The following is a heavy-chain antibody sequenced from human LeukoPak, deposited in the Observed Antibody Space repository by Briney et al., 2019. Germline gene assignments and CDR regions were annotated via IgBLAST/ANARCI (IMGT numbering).Heavy chain of an antibody. CDR2: INTGATSE. CDR1: GFTFSNLE. V-gene: IGHV3-48*03. D-gene: IGHD6-6*01. J-gene: IGHJ5*02. CDR3: AIVVAARQGTIDP. Sequence: PGGSLRLSCTASGFTFSNLEMNWVRQAPGKGLQWLAYINTGATSEYYADSVKGRFTISTDNSKSTLYVQMNSLRAEDTAVYYCAIVVAARQGTIDPWGQGTLVTISS.